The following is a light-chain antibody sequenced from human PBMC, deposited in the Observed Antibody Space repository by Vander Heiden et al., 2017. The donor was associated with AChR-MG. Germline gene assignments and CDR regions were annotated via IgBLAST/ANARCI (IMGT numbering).Light chain of an antibody. CDR1: SSDVGGYNY. CDR3: SSYAGSNIV. J-gene: IGLJ1*01. CDR2: EVT. V-gene: IGLV2-8*01. Sequence: QSALTQPPSASGSPGQSGTISCTGTSSDVGGYNYVSWYQQHPGKAPKLIIYEVTKRPSGVPDRFSGSKSGNTASLTVSGLQSDDEADYYCSSYAGSNIVFGTGTYVTVL.